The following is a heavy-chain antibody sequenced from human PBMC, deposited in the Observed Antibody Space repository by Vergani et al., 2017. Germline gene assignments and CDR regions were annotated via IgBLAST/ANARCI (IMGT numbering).Heavy chain of an antibody. Sequence: QVQLQESGPGLVKPSQTLSLTCTVSGGSISSGSYYWSWIRQPAGKGLEWIGRIYYSGSTYYNPSLKSRVTISVDTSKNQFSLKLSSVTAADTAVYYCLRGNYDYIWGSYRYFDYWGQGTLVTVSS. CDR2: IYYSGST. J-gene: IGHJ4*02. CDR3: LRGNYDYIWGSYRYFDY. CDR1: GGSISSGSYY. V-gene: IGHV4-61*02. D-gene: IGHD3-16*02.